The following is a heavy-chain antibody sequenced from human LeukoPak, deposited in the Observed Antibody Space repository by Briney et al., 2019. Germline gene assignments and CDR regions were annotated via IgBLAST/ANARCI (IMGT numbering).Heavy chain of an antibody. CDR1: GFTFSDSA. J-gene: IGHJ4*02. V-gene: IGHV3-23*01. Sequence: PGGSLRLSCATFGFTFSDSATHWVRQTPRKGLEWVSTVGGSGSFTYDADSLKGRFTISRDNSHNTLYLQMNSLRAEDTAVYYCARSKGMWELDHWGQGTLVTVSS. D-gene: IGHD1-1*01. CDR3: ARSKGMWELDH. CDR2: VGGSGSFT.